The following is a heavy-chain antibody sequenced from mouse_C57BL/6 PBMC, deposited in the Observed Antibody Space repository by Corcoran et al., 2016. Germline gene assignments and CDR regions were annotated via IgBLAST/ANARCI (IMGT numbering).Heavy chain of an antibody. D-gene: IGHD1-1*01. Sequence: EVQLQQSGPELVKPGASVKISCKASGYTFTEYYMNWVKQSHGPSLEWIGDINPNNGGTSYNQKFKGKATLTVDKSSSTAYMELRSLTSEDPAVDYCARSYYGSSYDGGQGTTLAVSS. J-gene: IGHJ2*01. CDR2: INPNNGGT. CDR3: ARSYYGSSYD. V-gene: IGHV1-26*01. CDR1: GYTFTEYY.